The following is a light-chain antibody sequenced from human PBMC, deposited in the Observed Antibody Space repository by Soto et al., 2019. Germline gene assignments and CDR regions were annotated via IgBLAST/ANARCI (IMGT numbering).Light chain of an antibody. CDR1: TSNIANNY. Sequence: QSVLTQPPSVSAAPGQKVTISCSGSTSNIANNYVSWYQQLPGTAPKLLIYESNKRPSGIPDRVSGSKSGTSATLGITGLQAGDEADYYCGTWDNSLSAGVFGGGTKLTVL. J-gene: IGLJ2*01. CDR2: ESN. CDR3: GTWDNSLSAGV. V-gene: IGLV1-51*01.